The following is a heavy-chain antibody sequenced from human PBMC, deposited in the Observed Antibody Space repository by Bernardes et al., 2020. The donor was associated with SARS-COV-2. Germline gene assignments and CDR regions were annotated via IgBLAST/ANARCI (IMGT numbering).Heavy chain of an antibody. Sequence: ASVTVSCKASGYTFTRYGISWVRQAPGQGPEWMGWLSAYNGHTNFAQKVQGRVTMTTDTSTSTAYMELRSLGSDDTAVYYCARDTAVTYNGMDVWGQGTTVTVSS. CDR1: GYTFTRYG. CDR2: LSAYNGHT. CDR3: ARDTAVTYNGMDV. J-gene: IGHJ6*02. V-gene: IGHV1-18*04. D-gene: IGHD2-2*01.